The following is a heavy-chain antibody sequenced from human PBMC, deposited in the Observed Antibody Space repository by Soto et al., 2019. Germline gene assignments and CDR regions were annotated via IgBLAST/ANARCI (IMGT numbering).Heavy chain of an antibody. Sequence: EVQLVESGGGLVQPGGSLRLSCVASGFTVTEIYMNWVRQAPGKGLEWVSVIYNEFTDYADSVRGRFSISTDSSKNALYLQMNRLRAEDSAVYYCVREPRDCSGGSCSIMGDAFDIWGQGTMVTVSS. CDR3: VREPRDCSGGSCSIMGDAFDI. V-gene: IGHV3-66*01. D-gene: IGHD2-15*01. J-gene: IGHJ3*02. CDR2: IYNEFT. CDR1: GFTVTEIY.